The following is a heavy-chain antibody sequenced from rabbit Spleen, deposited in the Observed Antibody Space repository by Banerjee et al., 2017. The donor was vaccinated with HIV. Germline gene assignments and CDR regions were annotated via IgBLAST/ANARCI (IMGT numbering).Heavy chain of an antibody. J-gene: IGHJ6*01. D-gene: IGHD8-1*01. CDR2: INAVTGKA. CDR1: GFSFSNKAV. CDR3: ARDSGTSFSSYGMDL. V-gene: IGHV1S45*01. Sequence: QEQLVESGGGLVQPGRSLKLSCTASGFSFSNKAVMCWVRQTPGKGLEWIACINAVTGKAVYASWAKGRFTFSKTSSTTVTLQMTSLTAADTATYFCARDSGTSFSSYGMDLWGPGTLVT.